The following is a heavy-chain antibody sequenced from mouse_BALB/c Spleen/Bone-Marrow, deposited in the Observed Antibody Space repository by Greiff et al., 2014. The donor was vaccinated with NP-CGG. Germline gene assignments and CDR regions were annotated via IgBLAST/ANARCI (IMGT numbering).Heavy chain of an antibody. V-gene: IGHV6-6*02. CDR1: GFTFSNYW. CDR2: IRLKSNNYAT. Sequence: EVQLQQSGGGLVQPGGSMKLSCVASGFTFSNYWMNWVRQSPEKGLEWVAEIRLKSNNYATHYAESVKGRFTISRDDSKSSVYLQMNNLRAEDTGIYYCTRPRDGYSFAYWGQGTLVTVSA. J-gene: IGHJ3*01. CDR3: TRPRDGYSFAY. D-gene: IGHD2-3*01.